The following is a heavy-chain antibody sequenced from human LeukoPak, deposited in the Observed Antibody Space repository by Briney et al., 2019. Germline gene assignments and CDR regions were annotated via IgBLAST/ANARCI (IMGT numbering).Heavy chain of an antibody. J-gene: IGHJ6*03. D-gene: IGHD3-22*01. Sequence: ASVKVSCKASGYTFTSYGISWVRQAPGQGLEWMGWISAYNGNTNYAQKLQGRVTMTTDTSTSTAYMELRSLRSDDTAVYYCARTGPLFYYDSSGYAYMDVWGKGTTVTISS. CDR1: GYTFTSYG. CDR3: ARTGPLFYYDSSGYAYMDV. CDR2: ISAYNGNT. V-gene: IGHV1-18*01.